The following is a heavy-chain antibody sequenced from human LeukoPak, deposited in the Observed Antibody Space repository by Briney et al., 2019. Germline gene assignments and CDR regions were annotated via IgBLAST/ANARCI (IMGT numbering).Heavy chain of an antibody. CDR1: GGAFRSFA. CDR2: IVPVVDTT. J-gene: IGHJ4*02. CDR3: ATAAGVVPASFDY. D-gene: IGHD2-2*01. Sequence: GASVKVSCKSSGGAFRSFAISWLRQAPGQGLPWLGRIVPVVDTTNYAQKFQGRVTITADKSSGTAYMELSSLESGDTAVYYCATAAGVVPASFDYWGQGTLVTVSS. V-gene: IGHV1-69*04.